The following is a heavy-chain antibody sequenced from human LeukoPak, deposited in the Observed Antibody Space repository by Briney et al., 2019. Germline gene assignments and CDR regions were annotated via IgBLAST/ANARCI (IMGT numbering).Heavy chain of an antibody. CDR1: GFTFSSYS. D-gene: IGHD5-12*01. Sequence: GGSLRLSCAASGFTFSSYSMNWVRQAPGKGLEWVSLIHDDGSTYYTDSVKGRFTISRDNSKNTLYLQMNSLRAEDTAVYYCAREENHMVTTSYYFDHWGQGTLVTVSS. CDR2: IHDDGST. J-gene: IGHJ4*02. CDR3: AREENHMVTTSYYFDH. V-gene: IGHV3-53*01.